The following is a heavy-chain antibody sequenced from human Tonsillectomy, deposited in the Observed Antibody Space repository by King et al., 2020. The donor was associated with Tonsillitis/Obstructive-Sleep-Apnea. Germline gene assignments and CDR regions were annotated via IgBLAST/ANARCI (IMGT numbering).Heavy chain of an antibody. CDR1: GYSFSNYW. Sequence: QLVQSGAEVKKPGESLRIACKGSGYSFSNYWIGWVRQMPGKGLEWMGIIYPGDSDTRYSPSFQGQVTISADKSISTTYLHWSSLAASDSVMYYCARPMATAGSSNWHFDLWGRGTLVTVSS. D-gene: IGHD6-13*01. V-gene: IGHV5-51*01. CDR3: ARPMATAGSSNWHFDL. CDR2: IYPGDSDT. J-gene: IGHJ2*01.